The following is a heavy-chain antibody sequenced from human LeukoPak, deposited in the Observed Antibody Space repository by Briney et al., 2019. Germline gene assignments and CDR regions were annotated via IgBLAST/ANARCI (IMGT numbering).Heavy chain of an antibody. CDR2: ISWNSGSI. CDR3: ARGTVADCRY. V-gene: IGHV3-9*01. J-gene: IGHJ4*02. D-gene: IGHD4-23*01. CDR1: GFTFDDYA. Sequence: GRSLRLSCAASGFTFDDYAMHWVRQAPGKGLEWVSGISWNSGSIAYADSVRGRFTISRDNAKNSLYLQMNSLRAEDTAVYYCARGTVADCRYWGQGTLVTVSS.